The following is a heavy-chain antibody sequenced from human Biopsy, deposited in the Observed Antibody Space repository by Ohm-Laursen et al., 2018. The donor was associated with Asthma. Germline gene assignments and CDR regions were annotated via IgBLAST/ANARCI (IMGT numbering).Heavy chain of an antibody. CDR3: ARAVDYSHYYGIDV. V-gene: IGHV1-18*01. CDR2: ISAYNGNT. Sequence: GSSVKVSCKTSGYTFNSAGITWVRQAPGQGLEWMGWISAYNGNTKVAQKLQDRVTMITDTSTSTADMELRSLRSDDTAVYFCARAVDYSHYYGIDVWGQGTTVTVS. CDR1: GYTFNSAG. D-gene: IGHD3-10*01. J-gene: IGHJ6*02.